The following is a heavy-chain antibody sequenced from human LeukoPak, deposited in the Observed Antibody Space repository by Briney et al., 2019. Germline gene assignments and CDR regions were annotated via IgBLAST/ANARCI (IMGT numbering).Heavy chain of an antibody. D-gene: IGHD3-10*01. CDR2: IKEDGSEI. V-gene: IGHV3-7*01. J-gene: IGHJ4*02. CDR1: GFIFNNYW. CDR3: GRSPDGVDN. Sequence: PGGSLRLSCAASGFIFNNYWMTWVRQTPGKGLEFVANIKEDGSEIFYLDSVKGRFTISRDNAKNSLYLQMNSLRVEDTAVYYCGRSPDGVDNWGQGTLVTVSP.